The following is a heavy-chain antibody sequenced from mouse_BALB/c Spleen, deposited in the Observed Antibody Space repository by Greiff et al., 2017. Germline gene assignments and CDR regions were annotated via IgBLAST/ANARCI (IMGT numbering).Heavy chain of an antibody. J-gene: IGHJ4*01. Sequence: EVQLQQSGPGLVKPSQSLSLTCTVTGYSITSDYAWNWIRQFPGNKLEWMGYISYSGSTSYNPSLKSRISITRDTSKNQFFLQLNSVTTEDTATYYCARFPEAMDYWGQGTSVTVSS. CDR1: GYSITSDYA. CDR3: ARFPEAMDY. V-gene: IGHV3-2*02. CDR2: ISYSGST.